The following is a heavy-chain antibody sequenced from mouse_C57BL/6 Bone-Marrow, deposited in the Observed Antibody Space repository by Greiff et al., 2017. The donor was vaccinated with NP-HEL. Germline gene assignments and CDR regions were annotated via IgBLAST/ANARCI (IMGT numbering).Heavy chain of an antibody. J-gene: IGHJ3*01. Sequence: VQLQESGPELVKPGASVKLSCKASGYTFTSYDINWVKQRPGQGLEWIGWIYPRDGSTKYNEKFKGKATLTVDTSSSTAYMELHSLTSEDSAVYFCARSRVRREFGYWGQGTLVTVSA. D-gene: IGHD2-14*01. V-gene: IGHV1-85*01. CDR2: IYPRDGST. CDR1: GYTFTSYD. CDR3: ARSRVRREFGY.